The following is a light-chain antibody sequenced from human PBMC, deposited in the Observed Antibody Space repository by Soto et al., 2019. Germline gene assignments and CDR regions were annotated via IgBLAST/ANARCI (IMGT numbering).Light chain of an antibody. CDR2: GAS. CDR1: ENVRTN. CDR3: QQYNSWPPSIT. J-gene: IGKJ5*01. Sequence: ERVMTQSPATLSVSPGERDTISCRASENVRTNLAWYQQRPGQSPRLLIYGASTRASGVPARFSGSGSGTEFTLTISSLQSEDFAVYYCQQYNSWPPSITFGQGTRLEIK. V-gene: IGKV3-15*01.